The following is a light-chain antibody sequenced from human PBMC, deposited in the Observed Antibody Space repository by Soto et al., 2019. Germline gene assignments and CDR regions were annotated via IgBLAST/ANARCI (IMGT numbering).Light chain of an antibody. Sequence: DIQMTQSPSTLSASVGDRVTITCRASQTISSSLTWYQFKTAKAPKLLIFDATTLQTGVPSRFSGSGFGTKFTLTITGLQPDDFSTYYCQQHNYYTPVTFGQGTKLEIK. CDR1: QTISSS. CDR2: DAT. CDR3: QQHNYYTPVT. J-gene: IGKJ2*01. V-gene: IGKV1-5*01.